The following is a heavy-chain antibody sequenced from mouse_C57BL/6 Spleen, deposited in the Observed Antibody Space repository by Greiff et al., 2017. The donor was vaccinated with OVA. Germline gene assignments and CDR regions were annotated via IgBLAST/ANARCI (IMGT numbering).Heavy chain of an antibody. J-gene: IGHJ2*01. V-gene: IGHV1-82*01. Sequence: VQLQQSGPELVKPGASVKISCKASGYAFSSSWMNWVKQRPGKGLEWIGRIYPGDGDTNYNGKFKGKATLTADKSSSTAYMQLSSLTSEDSAVYFCARSGIIYTQYYFDYWGQGTTLTVSS. CDR2: IYPGDGDT. CDR3: ARSGIIYTQYYFDY. D-gene: IGHD2-1*01. CDR1: GYAFSSSW.